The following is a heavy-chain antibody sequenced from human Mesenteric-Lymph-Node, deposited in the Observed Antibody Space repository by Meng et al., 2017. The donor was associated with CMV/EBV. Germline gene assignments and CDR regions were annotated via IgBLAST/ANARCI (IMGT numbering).Heavy chain of an antibody. Sequence: GESLKISCAASGFTFSTYWMSWVRQAPGKGPEWVASIKEDGSEKYYVDSVEGRFTISRDNAKNSLYLQMDSLKTEDTAVYYCARGRGNNWFDPWGQGTLVTVSS. CDR2: IKEDGSEK. V-gene: IGHV3-7*03. CDR1: GFTFSTYW. J-gene: IGHJ5*02. D-gene: IGHD3-10*01. CDR3: ARGRGNNWFDP.